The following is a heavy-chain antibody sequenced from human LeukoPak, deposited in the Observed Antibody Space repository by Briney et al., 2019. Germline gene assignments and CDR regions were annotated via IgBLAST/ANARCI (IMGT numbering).Heavy chain of an antibody. D-gene: IGHD3-9*01. Sequence: ASVKVSCKASGYTFTGCYMHWVRQAPGQGLEWMGWINPNSGGTNYAQKFQGRVTMTRDTSISTAYMELSRLRSDDTAVYYCARDSYYDIDYYYYYMDVWGKGTTVTISS. CDR3: ARDSYYDIDYYYYYMDV. J-gene: IGHJ6*03. CDR1: GYTFTGCY. V-gene: IGHV1-2*02. CDR2: INPNSGGT.